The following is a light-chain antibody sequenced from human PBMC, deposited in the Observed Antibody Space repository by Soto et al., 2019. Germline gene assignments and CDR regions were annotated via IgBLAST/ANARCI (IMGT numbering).Light chain of an antibody. CDR2: EVT. CDR1: SSDVGGYNY. V-gene: IGLV2-8*01. CDR3: ASYAGSNKG. Sequence: QSALTQPPSASGSPGQSVTISCTGSSSDVGGYNYVSWYQQHPGKAPKLMIYEVTKRPSGVPDRFSGSKSGNTASLTVSGLLAEDEADYYGASYAGSNKGFGTGTKVTVL. J-gene: IGLJ1*01.